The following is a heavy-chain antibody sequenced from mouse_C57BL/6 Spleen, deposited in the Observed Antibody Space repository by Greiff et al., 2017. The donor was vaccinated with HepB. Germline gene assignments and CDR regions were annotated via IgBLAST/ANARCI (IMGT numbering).Heavy chain of an antibody. D-gene: IGHD2-2*01. V-gene: IGHV1-52*01. CDR3: ARRQGVTTWYFDV. CDR2: IDPSDSET. Sequence: VQLQQPGAELVRPGSSVKLSCKASGYTFTSYWMHWVKQRPIQGLEWIGNIDPSDSETHYNQKFKDKATLTVVKSSSTAYMQLSSLTSEDSAVYYCARRQGVTTWYFDVWGTGTTVTVSS. CDR1: GYTFTSYW. J-gene: IGHJ1*03.